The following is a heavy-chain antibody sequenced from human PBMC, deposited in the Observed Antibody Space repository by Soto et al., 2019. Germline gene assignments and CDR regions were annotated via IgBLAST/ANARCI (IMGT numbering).Heavy chain of an antibody. Sequence: SETLSLTCTVSGGSISSYYWSWLRQPPGKGLEWIGYIYYSGSTNYNPSLKSRVTISVDTSKNQFSLKLSSVTAADTAVYYCGSIAVAGDDYWGQGTLVTVSS. J-gene: IGHJ4*02. CDR2: IYYSGST. V-gene: IGHV4-59*01. D-gene: IGHD6-19*01. CDR1: GGSISSYY. CDR3: GSIAVAGDDY.